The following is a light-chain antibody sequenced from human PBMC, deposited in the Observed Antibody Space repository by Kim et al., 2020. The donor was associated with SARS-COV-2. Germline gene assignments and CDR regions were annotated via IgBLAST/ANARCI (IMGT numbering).Light chain of an antibody. Sequence: QSALTQPASVSGSPGQSITISCTGTSSDVGGYNYVSWYQQHPGKAPKLMIYDVSKRPSGVSNRFSGSKSGNTASLTISGLQAEDEADYYCSSYTSSSTPPFGTGTKVTVL. V-gene: IGLV2-14*01. CDR2: DVS. J-gene: IGLJ1*01. CDR1: SSDVGGYNY. CDR3: SSYTSSSTPP.